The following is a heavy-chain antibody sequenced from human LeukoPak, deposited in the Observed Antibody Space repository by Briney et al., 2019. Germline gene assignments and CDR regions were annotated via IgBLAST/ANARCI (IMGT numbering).Heavy chain of an antibody. V-gene: IGHV1-2*02. Sequence: ASVKVSCKASGYTFTGYYMHWVRQAPGQGLEWMGWINPNSGGTNYAQKFQGRVTMTRDTSISTAYMELSRLRSDDTAAYYCARGRIYIVVGAEHCPYWARDPLDTVFS. CDR3: ARGRIYIVVGAEHCPY. D-gene: IGHD2-21*01. CDR1: GYTFTGYY. CDR2: INPNSGGT. J-gene: IGHJ1*01.